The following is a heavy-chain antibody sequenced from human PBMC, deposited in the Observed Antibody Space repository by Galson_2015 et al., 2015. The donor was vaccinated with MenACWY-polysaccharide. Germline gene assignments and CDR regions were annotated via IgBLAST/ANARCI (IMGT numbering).Heavy chain of an antibody. CDR1: GYIFTNYA. CDR3: ARDSENLDY. CDR2: ISAGNGRT. D-gene: IGHD6-19*01. Sequence: SVKVSCKASGYIFTNYAMHWVRQAPGQRFEWMGWISAGNGRTEYSQKFQGRVTITRDTSASTAYMEVSGLRSEDTAVYYCARDSENLDYWGQGTLVTVSS. V-gene: IGHV1-3*01. J-gene: IGHJ4*02.